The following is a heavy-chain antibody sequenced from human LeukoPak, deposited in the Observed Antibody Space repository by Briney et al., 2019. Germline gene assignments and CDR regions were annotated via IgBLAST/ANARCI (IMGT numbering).Heavy chain of an antibody. D-gene: IGHD5-24*01. CDR2: IRSDGSST. CDR3: AKDDYNRH. Sequence: PGGSLRLSCAASGFTFSSYGMHWVRQVPGKGLVWVSRIRSDGSSTSYADSVKGRFTISRDNAKNTLYLQMSSLRVDDTAVYYCAKDDYNRHWGQGTLVTVSS. V-gene: IGHV3-74*01. CDR1: GFTFSSYG. J-gene: IGHJ4*02.